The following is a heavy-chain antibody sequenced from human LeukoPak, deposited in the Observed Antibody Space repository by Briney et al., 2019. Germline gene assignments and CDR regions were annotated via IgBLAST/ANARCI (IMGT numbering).Heavy chain of an antibody. Sequence: SETLSLTCTVSGGSISSYYWSWIRQPAGKGLEGIGRIYTSGSTNYNRSLKSRVTMSVDTSKNQFSLKMSSVTAADTAVYYCARAVVDIAMVTFYLDYWGQGTLVTVSS. V-gene: IGHV4-4*07. D-gene: IGHD5-18*01. CDR1: GGSISSYY. CDR2: IYTSGST. J-gene: IGHJ4*02. CDR3: ARAVVDIAMVTFYLDY.